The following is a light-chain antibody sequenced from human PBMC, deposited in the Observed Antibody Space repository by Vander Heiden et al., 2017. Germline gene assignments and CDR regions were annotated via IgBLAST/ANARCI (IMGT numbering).Light chain of an antibody. Sequence: DLQMTQFQSFLSAPVGVRITITCRPSQSISSYLHWYQQKPGKAPRLLIYAASSLQSGVPERFSGSGSGTDFTLTISSLQPEDFATYYCQQSYSTPKTFGQGTKVEIK. V-gene: IGKV1-39*01. CDR3: QQSYSTPKT. CDR1: QSISSY. J-gene: IGKJ1*01. CDR2: AAS.